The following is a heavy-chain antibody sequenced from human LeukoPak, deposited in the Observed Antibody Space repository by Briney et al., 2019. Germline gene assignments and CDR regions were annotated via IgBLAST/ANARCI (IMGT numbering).Heavy chain of an antibody. D-gene: IGHD4-23*01. CDR1: GFTFSSYG. CDR3: AKVRLDGGSYYFDY. J-gene: IGHJ4*02. Sequence: GGSLRLSCAASGFTFSSYGMHWVRQAPGKGLEWVAVISYDGSNKYYADSVKGRFTISRDNSKNTLYLQMNSLRAEDTAVYYCAKVRLDGGSYYFDYWGQGTLVTVSS. CDR2: ISYDGSNK. V-gene: IGHV3-30*18.